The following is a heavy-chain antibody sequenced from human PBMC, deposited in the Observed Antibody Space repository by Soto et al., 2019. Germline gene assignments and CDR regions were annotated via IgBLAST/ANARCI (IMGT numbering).Heavy chain of an antibody. V-gene: IGHV3-9*01. CDR2: ISWNSGSI. D-gene: IGHD5-12*01. CDR3: AKDPYSGYDLGAFNI. CDR1: GFTFDDYA. J-gene: IGHJ3*02. Sequence: GGSLRLSCAASGFTFDDYAMHWVRQAPGKGLEWVSGISWNSGSIGYADSVKGRFTISRDNAKNSLYLQMNSLRAEDTALYYCAKDPYSGYDLGAFNIWGQGTMVTVSS.